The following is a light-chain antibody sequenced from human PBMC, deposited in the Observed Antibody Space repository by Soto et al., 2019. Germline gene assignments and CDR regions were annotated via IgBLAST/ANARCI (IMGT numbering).Light chain of an antibody. CDR3: SSFAGTDNLVV. CDR2: DVS. CDR1: SSDVGTYNY. J-gene: IGLJ2*01. V-gene: IGLV2-8*01. Sequence: QSVLTQPPSASGSPGQSVTISCTGTSSDVGTYNYVSWYQQHPGKAPKLMIYDVSTRPSGVPDRFSGSKSGNTASLTVSGLQPEDEADYYCSSFAGTDNLVVFGGGTKVTVL.